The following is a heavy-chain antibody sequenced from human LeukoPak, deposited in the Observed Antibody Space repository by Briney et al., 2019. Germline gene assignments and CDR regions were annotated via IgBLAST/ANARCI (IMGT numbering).Heavy chain of an antibody. CDR3: ARDDCTDGVCYNSDY. J-gene: IGHJ4*02. CDR1: GYTFTSYA. CDR2: ISADNGNT. D-gene: IGHD2-8*01. Sequence: ASVKVSCKASGYTFTSYAMHWVRQAPGQGLEWMGWISADNGNTKYAQKFQGRVTMTTDTSTSTVYMELRSLRSDDTAVYYCARDDCTDGVCYNSDYWGQGTLVTVSS. V-gene: IGHV1-3*01.